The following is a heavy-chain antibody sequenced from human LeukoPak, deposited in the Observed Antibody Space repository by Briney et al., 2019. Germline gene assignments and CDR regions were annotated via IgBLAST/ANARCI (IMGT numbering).Heavy chain of an antibody. CDR3: AGDRGTTRGGGLDY. J-gene: IGHJ4*02. CDR1: GFTFSSFA. CDR2: ISGSGENT. V-gene: IGHV3-23*01. Sequence: GGSLRLSCAASGFTFSSFAMNWVRQAPGKGLEWVSGISGSGENTYYADSVKGRFTISRDNSKNTLYLQMNSLRGEDTAVYHCAGDRGTTRGGGLDYWGQGTLATVPS. D-gene: IGHD1-7*01.